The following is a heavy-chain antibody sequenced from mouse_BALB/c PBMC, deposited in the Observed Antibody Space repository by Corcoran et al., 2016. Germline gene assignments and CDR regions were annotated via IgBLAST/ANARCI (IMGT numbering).Heavy chain of an antibody. Sequence: QIQLVQSGPELKKPGETVKNSCKASGYTFTNYGMNWVKQDPGKGLKWMGWINTYTGEPTYADDFKGRFAFSLETSASTAYLQINNLKNEDTATYFCARWLLYYYAMDYWGQGTSVTVSS. CDR1: GYTFTNYG. CDR2: INTYTGEP. V-gene: IGHV9-3-1*01. J-gene: IGHJ4*01. CDR3: ARWLLYYYAMDY. D-gene: IGHD2-3*01.